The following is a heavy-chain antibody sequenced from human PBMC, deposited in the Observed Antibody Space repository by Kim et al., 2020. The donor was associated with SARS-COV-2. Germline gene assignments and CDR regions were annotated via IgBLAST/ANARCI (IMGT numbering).Heavy chain of an antibody. CDR1: GGSFSGYY. J-gene: IGHJ3*01. Sequence: SETLSLTCAVYGGSFSGYYWSWIRQPPGKGLEWIGEINHSGRTNYNPSLKSRVTLSVDTSKNQFSLKLTSVTAADADLYFCARRLCNTSGWGSHHCDVWG. V-gene: IGHV4-34*01. CDR3: ARRLCNTSGWGSHHCDV. D-gene: IGHD3-16*02. CDR2: INHSGRT.